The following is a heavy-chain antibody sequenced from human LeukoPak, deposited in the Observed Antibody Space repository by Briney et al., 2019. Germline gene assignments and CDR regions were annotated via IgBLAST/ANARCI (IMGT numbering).Heavy chain of an antibody. CDR3: ARRLSYFFDF. CDR2: MYYDATI. CDR1: GGSITNPTYY. J-gene: IGHJ4*02. Sequence: SQTLSLTCTLSGGSITNPTYYCGWIRQPAGKGLEWIRTMYYDATIYYNPSLKSRVTISVDTSKNQISLKLSSVRAAGTAVYYCARRLSYFFDFWGQGTLVTVSS. V-gene: IGHV4-39*01.